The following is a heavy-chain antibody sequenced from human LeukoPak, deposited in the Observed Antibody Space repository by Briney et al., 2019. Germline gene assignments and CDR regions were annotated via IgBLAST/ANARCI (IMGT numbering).Heavy chain of an antibody. CDR2: VIPILGTA. J-gene: IGHJ6*02. V-gene: IGHV1-69*04. CDR3: ARDGWMDV. Sequence: GASVKVSCKASGDTFTDYAISWVRQAPGQGLEWVGRVIPILGTANYAQRFQGRVTIIADKSTSTVYMELSSLTSEDTAMYYCARDGWMDVWGQGTIVTVSS. D-gene: IGHD2-15*01. CDR1: GDTFTDYA.